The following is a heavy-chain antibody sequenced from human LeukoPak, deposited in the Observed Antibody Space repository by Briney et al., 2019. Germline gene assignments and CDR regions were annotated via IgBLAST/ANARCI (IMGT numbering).Heavy chain of an antibody. Sequence: ASVKVSCKASGYTFTSNYIHLVRQAPVQGLEWMGMIYPRDGSTSYAQKFQGRVTVTRDTSTSTVHMELSGLRSEDTAVYYCARDQEGFDYWGQGTLVTVSS. J-gene: IGHJ4*02. V-gene: IGHV1-46*01. CDR2: IYPRDGST. CDR3: ARDQEGFDY. CDR1: GYTFTSNY.